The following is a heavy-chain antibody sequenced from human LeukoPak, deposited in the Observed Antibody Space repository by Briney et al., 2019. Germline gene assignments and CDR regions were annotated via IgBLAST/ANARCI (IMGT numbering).Heavy chain of an antibody. CDR3: ARDTSEGDYAWWFDP. CDR1: GYSFTSHY. J-gene: IGHJ5*02. D-gene: IGHD3-16*01. V-gene: IGHV1-46*01. CDR2: INPRGTAT. Sequence: GAPVKPSCKASGYSFTSHYMHWVRQAPGQGLEWMGLINPRGTATRYAESFQGRPTLTRDLSASTDYMELSSLRSDDTAVYFCARDTSEGDYAWWFDPWGQGTLVTVSS.